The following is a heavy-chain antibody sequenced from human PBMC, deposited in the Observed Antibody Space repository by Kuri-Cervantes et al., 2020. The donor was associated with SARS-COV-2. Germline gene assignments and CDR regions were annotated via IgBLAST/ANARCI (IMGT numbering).Heavy chain of an antibody. CDR1: GGSISSSSYY. Sequence: SETLSLTCTVSGGSISSSSYYWGWIRQPPGKGLEWIGSIYYSGSTYYDPSLKSRVTISVDTSKNQFSLKLSSVTAADTAVYYCARDQGYDSGSYYGFDHWGQGTLVTVSS. V-gene: IGHV4-39*07. CDR3: ARDQGYDSGSYYGFDH. J-gene: IGHJ4*02. CDR2: IYYSGST. D-gene: IGHD1-26*01.